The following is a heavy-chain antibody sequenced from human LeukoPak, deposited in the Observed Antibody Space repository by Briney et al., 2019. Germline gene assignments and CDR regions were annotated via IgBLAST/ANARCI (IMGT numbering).Heavy chain of an antibody. V-gene: IGHV3-11*06. CDR2: ISSSSSYT. Sequence: PGGSLRLSCVASGFTVSSNYMSWIRQAPGKGLEWVSYISSSSSYTNYADSVKGRLTISRDNAKNSLYLQMNSLRAEDTAVYYCARVGYYYDSSGYYPHQNFDYWGQGTLVTVSS. CDR3: ARVGYYYDSSGYYPHQNFDY. D-gene: IGHD3-22*01. J-gene: IGHJ4*02. CDR1: GFTVSSNY.